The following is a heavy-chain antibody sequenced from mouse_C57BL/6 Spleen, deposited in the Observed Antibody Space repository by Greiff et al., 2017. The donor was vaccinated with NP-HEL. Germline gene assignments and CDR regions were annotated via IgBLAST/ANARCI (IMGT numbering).Heavy chain of an antibody. J-gene: IGHJ4*01. CDR1: GYTSTSYW. D-gene: IGHD1-1*01. Sequence: VQLQQPGSELVRPGTSVKLSCKASGYTSTSYWMHWVKQRPGQGLEWIGVIDPSDSYTNYNQKFKGKATLTVDTSSSTAYMQLSSLTSEDSAVYYCARAGITTVVAPYYAMDYWGQGTSVTVSS. CDR2: IDPSDSYT. CDR3: ARAGITTVVAPYYAMDY. V-gene: IGHV1-59*01.